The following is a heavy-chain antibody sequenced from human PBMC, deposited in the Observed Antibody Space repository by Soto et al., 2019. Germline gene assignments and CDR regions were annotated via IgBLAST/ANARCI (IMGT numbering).Heavy chain of an antibody. J-gene: IGHJ3*02. CDR2: VIPIYNTA. CDR1: GGTFSNTA. Sequence: QLQLVQSGAEVKKPGSSVKVSCKASGGTFSNTAISWVRQAPGQGLQWLGGVIPIYNTALYKQNFQGRVTITADESTNTAYMELTGLTSDATGMYFCSRDFVRGNSFGSEAVDMWGQGTMIIVSS. CDR3: SRDFVRGNSFGSEAVDM. V-gene: IGHV1-69*01. D-gene: IGHD3-3*01.